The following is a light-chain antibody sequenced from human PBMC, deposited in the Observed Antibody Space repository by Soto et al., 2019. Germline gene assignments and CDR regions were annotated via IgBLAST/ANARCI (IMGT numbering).Light chain of an antibody. V-gene: IGLV2-8*01. J-gene: IGLJ2*01. CDR2: NIR. CDR1: SSDVGGYNY. Sequence: QSVLTQPPSASGTPGQSVTISCTGNSSDVGGYNYISWYQQHPSKAPNLMIYNIRKLPSGVPDRFSGYKAGNTATLTGCGHQAEEEADYYGSSDAGSNRVVFGGGTKLTVL. CDR3: SSDAGSNRVV.